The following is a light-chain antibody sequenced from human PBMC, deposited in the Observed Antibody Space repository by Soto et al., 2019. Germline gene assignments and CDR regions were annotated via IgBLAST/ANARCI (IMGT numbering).Light chain of an antibody. CDR2: DVT. J-gene: IGLJ1*01. Sequence: QSALTQPRSVSGSPGQSVTISCTGTSSNIGKYTYVSWYQQRPGKAPNLLIYDVTKRPSGVPNRFSGSKSGNTASLTISGLQDEDEADYYCCSYAGAHIGVCGTGTKLTVL. V-gene: IGLV2-11*01. CDR1: SSNIGKYTY. CDR3: CSYAGAHIGV.